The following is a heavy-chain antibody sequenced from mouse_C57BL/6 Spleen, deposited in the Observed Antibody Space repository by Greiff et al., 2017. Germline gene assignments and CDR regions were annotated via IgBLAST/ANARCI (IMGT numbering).Heavy chain of an antibody. Sequence: QVQLKQPGAELVRPGSSVKLSCKASGYTFTSYWMAWVKQRPGQGLEWIGNIYPSDSETHYNQKFKDKATLTEDKSSSTAYMQLSSLTSEDSAVYYCARGYSNYDFDYWGQGTTLTVSS. CDR1: GYTFTSYW. V-gene: IGHV1-61*01. CDR3: ARGYSNYDFDY. D-gene: IGHD2-5*01. J-gene: IGHJ2*01. CDR2: IYPSDSET.